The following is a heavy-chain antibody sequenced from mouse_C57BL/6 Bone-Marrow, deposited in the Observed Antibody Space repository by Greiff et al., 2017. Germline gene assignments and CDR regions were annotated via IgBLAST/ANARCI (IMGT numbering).Heavy chain of an antibody. CDR2: INYDGSST. J-gene: IGHJ3*01. V-gene: IGHV5-16*01. Sequence: EVQGVESGGDLVKPGSSMKLSCTASGFTFSDYYMAWVRQVPEKGLEWVANINYDGSSTYYLASLKSRFIISRDNAKNILYLQMSSLKSDDTATYDCASVYYEGFAYWGQGTLVTVSA. D-gene: IGHD2-4*01. CDR3: ASVYYEGFAY. CDR1: GFTFSDYY.